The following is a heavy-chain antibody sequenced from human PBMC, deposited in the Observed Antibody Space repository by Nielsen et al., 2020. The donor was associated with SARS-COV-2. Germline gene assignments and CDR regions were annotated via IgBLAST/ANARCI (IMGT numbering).Heavy chain of an antibody. Sequence: WIRQPPGKGLEWVANIKQDGSEKYYVDSVKGRFTISRDNAKNSLYLQMNSLRAEDTAVYYCAKEKYYYGSGSKPAYAFDIWGQGTMVTVSS. V-gene: IGHV3-7*01. J-gene: IGHJ3*02. CDR2: IKQDGSEK. CDR3: AKEKYYYGSGSKPAYAFDI. D-gene: IGHD3-10*01.